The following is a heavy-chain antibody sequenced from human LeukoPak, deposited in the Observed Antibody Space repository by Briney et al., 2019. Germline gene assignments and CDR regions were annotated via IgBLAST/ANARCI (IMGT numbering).Heavy chain of an antibody. CDR1: GGSISSGGYY. J-gene: IGHJ4*02. D-gene: IGHD3-10*01. CDR2: IYYSGST. CDR3: ARSLLWFGELSTVDY. V-gene: IGHV4-31*03. Sequence: SQTLSLTCTVSGGSISSGGYYWSWIRQHPGKGLEWIGYIYYSGSTYYNPSLKSRVPISVDKSKNQFSLKLSSVTAADTAVYYCARSLLWFGELSTVDYWGQGTLVTVSS.